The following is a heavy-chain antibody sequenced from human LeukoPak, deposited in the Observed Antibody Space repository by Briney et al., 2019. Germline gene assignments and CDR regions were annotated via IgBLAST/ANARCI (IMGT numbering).Heavy chain of an antibody. J-gene: IGHJ4*02. V-gene: IGHV3-7*01. CDR3: ARDDPTLFWSGSPFY. CDR1: GFTFSSHW. Sequence: GESLRLSCAGSGFTFSSHWMSWVRQAPGKGPEWVANIKQDGGEKYYVDSVKGRFTISRDNAKNSLYLQMNSLRAEDTAVYYCARDDPTLFWSGSPFYWGQGTLVTVSS. D-gene: IGHD3-3*01. CDR2: IKQDGGEK.